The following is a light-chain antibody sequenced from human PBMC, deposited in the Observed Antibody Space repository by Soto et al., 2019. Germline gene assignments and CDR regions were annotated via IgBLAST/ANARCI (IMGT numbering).Light chain of an antibody. CDR2: DVN. CDR1: SVDVGGFEY. V-gene: IGLV2-14*03. J-gene: IGLJ1*01. CDR3: SSYTSSNTYV. Sequence: QSALAQPASVSGSPGQSIAISCTGTSVDVGGFEYVSWYQQHPGKVPKLMIYDVNNRPSGVSNRFSGSKSGNTASLTISGLQAEDEADYFCSSYTSSNTYVFGTGTMVTVL.